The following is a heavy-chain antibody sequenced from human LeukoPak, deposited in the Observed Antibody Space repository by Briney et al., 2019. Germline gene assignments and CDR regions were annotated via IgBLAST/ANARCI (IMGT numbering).Heavy chain of an antibody. V-gene: IGHV3-30*02. D-gene: IGHD1-1*01. Sequence: GGSLRLSCAASGFTFSNYGMHWVRQAPGKGLEWVSFIRYDGSNEYYADSVKGRFTTSRDNSKNTLYLQMNSLRGDDSAVYFCANDLGTGTTGGTRFDPWGQGTLVTVSS. CDR2: IRYDGSNE. CDR1: GFTFSNYG. CDR3: ANDLGTGTTGGTRFDP. J-gene: IGHJ5*02.